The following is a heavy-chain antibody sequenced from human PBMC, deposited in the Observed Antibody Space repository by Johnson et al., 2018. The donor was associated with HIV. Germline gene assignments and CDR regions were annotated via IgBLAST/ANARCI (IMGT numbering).Heavy chain of an antibody. D-gene: IGHD6-13*01. V-gene: IGHV3-30*04. CDR1: GFAFSSYA. Sequence: QVQLVESGGGVVQPGTSLRLSCTASGFAFSSYALHWVRQAPGKGLEWVAVISYDGRDAYYADSVKGRFTSSRDNSKNTLYLQMNSLRPEDSAVYYCVRRPVGAAPGADAFDFWGQGTMVTVSS. J-gene: IGHJ3*01. CDR3: VRRPVGAAPGADAFDF. CDR2: ISYDGRDA.